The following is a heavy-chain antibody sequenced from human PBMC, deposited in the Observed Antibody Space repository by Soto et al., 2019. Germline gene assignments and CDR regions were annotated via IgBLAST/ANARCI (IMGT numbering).Heavy chain of an antibody. CDR2: ISAYNGDT. CDR1: GYTFRSYG. Sequence: ASVKVSCKASGYTFRSYGISWVRQAPGQGLEWVGWISAYNGDTHYAPKFQDRITLTTETSTDTAYMELRSLRLDDTAVYYCARDWSRYYDNSGMIWIYWG. CDR3: ARDWSRYYDNSGMIWIY. J-gene: IGHJ4*01. V-gene: IGHV1-18*04. D-gene: IGHD3-22*01.